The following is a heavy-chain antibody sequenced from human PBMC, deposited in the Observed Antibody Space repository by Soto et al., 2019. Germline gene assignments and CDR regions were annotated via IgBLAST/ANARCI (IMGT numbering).Heavy chain of an antibody. J-gene: IGHJ5*02. CDR2: ISYDGGNK. V-gene: IGHV3-30*18. CDR3: AKGRRVVVVAATPDWFDP. D-gene: IGHD2-15*01. Sequence: GGSLRLSCTASGFTFSSYGMHWVRQAPGKGLEWVAVISYDGGNKYYADSVKGRFTISRDNSKNTLYLQMNSLRAEDTAVYYCAKGRRVVVVAATPDWFDPWGQGTLVTVSS. CDR1: GFTFSSYG.